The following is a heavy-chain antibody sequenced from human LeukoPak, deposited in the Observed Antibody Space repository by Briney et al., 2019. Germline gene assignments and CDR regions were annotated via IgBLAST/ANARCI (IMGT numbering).Heavy chain of an antibody. CDR2: ISYDGSNK. J-gene: IGHJ4*02. V-gene: IGHV3-30*04. CDR1: GFTFSSYA. CDR3: ARLSRGYSYGGFDY. D-gene: IGHD5-18*01. Sequence: PGRSLRLSCAASGFTFSSYAMHWVRQAPGKGLEWVAVISYDGSNKYYAGSVKGRFTISRDNSKNTLYLQMNSLRAEDTAVYYCARLSRGYSYGGFDYWGQGTLVTVSS.